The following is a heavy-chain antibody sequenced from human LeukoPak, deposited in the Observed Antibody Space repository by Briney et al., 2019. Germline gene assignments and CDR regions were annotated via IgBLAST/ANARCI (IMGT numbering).Heavy chain of an antibody. CDR1: GFPFSVYG. CDR2: ISPGGGPT. J-gene: IGHJ4*02. CDR3: AKDGAWLRFDD. D-gene: IGHD5-12*01. Sequence: PGGSLRLSCAGSGFPFSVYGMNWVSQAPGKWLEWVSGISPGGGPTYYADSVKGRFTISRDDSKNTLYLQMNNLRAEDTAVYYCAKDGAWLRFDDWGQGTLVTVSS. V-gene: IGHV3-23*01.